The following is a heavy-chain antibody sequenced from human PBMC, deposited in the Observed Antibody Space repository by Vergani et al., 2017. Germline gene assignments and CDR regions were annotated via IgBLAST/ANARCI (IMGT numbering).Heavy chain of an antibody. J-gene: IGHJ4*02. CDR3: ARERSSSSPFDY. V-gene: IGHV1-69*01. CDR1: GGTFSSYA. D-gene: IGHD6-13*01. Sequence: QVQLVQSGAEVKKPGSSVKVSCKASGGTFSSYAINWVRQAPGQGLEWMGGIIPIFGTANYAQNFQGRVTITADESTSTAYMELSSLRCEDTAVYYCARERSSSSPFDYWGQGTLVTVSS. CDR2: IIPIFGTA.